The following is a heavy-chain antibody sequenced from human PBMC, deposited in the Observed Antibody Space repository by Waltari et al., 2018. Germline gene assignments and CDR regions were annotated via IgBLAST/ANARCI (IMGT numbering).Heavy chain of an antibody. Sequence: QVQVVQSGAEVEKPGASVKVSCKAYGYTFTDFYIHWVRQAPGQGLEWMGWISPNSGGTNYAQKFQGRVTMTSDTSISTAYMQLSRLTSDDTAVYYCARGRQGFYWGQGTLVTVSS. CDR1: GYTFTDFY. CDR3: ARGRQGFY. CDR2: ISPNSGGT. V-gene: IGHV1-2*02. J-gene: IGHJ4*02.